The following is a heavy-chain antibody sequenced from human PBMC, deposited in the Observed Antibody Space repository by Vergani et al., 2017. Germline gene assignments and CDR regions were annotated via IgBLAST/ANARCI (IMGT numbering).Heavy chain of an antibody. CDR3: ARDRYYYGSGSYRGFT. CDR1: GDSISSGVYY. D-gene: IGHD3-10*01. J-gene: IGHJ5*02. V-gene: IGHV4-30-4*01. Sequence: QVQLQESGPGLVKPSQTLSLTCSVSGDSISSGVYYWNWIRQHPGKGLEWIGYIYSTGSTHHNPSLRRRINISVDTSKNQFSLKLSSVTAADTAVYYCARDRYYYGSGSYRGFTWGQGTLVTVSS. CDR2: IYSTGST.